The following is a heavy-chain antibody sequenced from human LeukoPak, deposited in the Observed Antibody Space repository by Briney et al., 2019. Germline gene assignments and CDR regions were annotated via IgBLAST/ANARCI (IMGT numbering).Heavy chain of an antibody. CDR3: AKVGIRISLIVVVFTTADDWYFDL. D-gene: IGHD3-22*01. Sequence: GGSLTLSCAASEFTFSSYAMGWVRQAPGMGLEWVSAITADAGTTYYADSVKGRLTISRDNSKNTLYLQMDSLRAEDTAVYYCAKVGIRISLIVVVFTTADDWYFDLWGRGTLVTVSS. V-gene: IGHV3-23*01. J-gene: IGHJ2*01. CDR2: ITADAGTT. CDR1: EFTFSSYA.